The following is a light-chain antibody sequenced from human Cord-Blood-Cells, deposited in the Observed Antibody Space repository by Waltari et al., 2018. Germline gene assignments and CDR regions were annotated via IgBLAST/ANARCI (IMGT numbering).Light chain of an antibody. J-gene: IGKJ1*01. CDR3: QKYNSAPWT. CDR2: AAS. CDR1: KGISNY. Sequence: DIQITQSTPTLPASVVDRVTITCRASKGISNYLAWYQQKPGKVPKLLIYAASTLQSGVPSRFSDSGSGTDFTLTISSLQPEDVATYYCQKYNSAPWTFGQGTKVEIK. V-gene: IGKV1-27*01.